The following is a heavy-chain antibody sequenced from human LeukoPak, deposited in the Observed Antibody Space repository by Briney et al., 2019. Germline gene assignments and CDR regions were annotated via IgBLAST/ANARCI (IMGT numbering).Heavy chain of an antibody. CDR2: IYSGGNA. V-gene: IGHV3-53*01. CDR1: GFTVSNNY. Sequence: GSLTLSRAGSGFTVSNNYMSWLRQAPGKGLEWVSVIYSGGNAYYADSVKGQFSISRDTSKNTLYLQMNSLRAEDTAVYYCARGGAYCGGDCYAYWGQGTLVTVSS. CDR3: ARGGAYCGGDCYAY. D-gene: IGHD2-21*02. J-gene: IGHJ4*02.